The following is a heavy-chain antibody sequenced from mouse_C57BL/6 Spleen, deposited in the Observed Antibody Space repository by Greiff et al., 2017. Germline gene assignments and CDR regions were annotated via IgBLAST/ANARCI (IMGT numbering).Heavy chain of an antibody. D-gene: IGHD1-1*01. CDR1: GFSLTSYG. CDR2: IWRGGST. V-gene: IGHV2-5*01. J-gene: IGHJ4*01. Sequence: VQLQQSGPGLVQPSQSLSITCTVSGFSLTSYGVHWVRQSPGKGLEWLGVIWRGGSTDYNAAFMSRLSITKDNSKSQVFFKMNSLQADDTAIYYCAKASYGSSCYYAMDYWGQGTSVTVSS. CDR3: AKASYGSSCYYAMDY.